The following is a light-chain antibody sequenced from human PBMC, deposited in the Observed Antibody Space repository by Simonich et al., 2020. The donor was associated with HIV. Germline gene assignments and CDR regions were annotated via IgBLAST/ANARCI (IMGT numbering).Light chain of an antibody. CDR3: QQYNNWPPYT. V-gene: IGKV3-15*01. J-gene: IGKJ2*01. Sequence: EVVMTHSPATLSVSPGERATLSCRASQSVSSNLAWYQQKPGQAPRLLIYGASTRATGIPARFGGSGSGTEFTLTISSLQSEDFAVYYCQQYNNWPPYTFGQGTKLEIK. CDR2: GAS. CDR1: QSVSSN.